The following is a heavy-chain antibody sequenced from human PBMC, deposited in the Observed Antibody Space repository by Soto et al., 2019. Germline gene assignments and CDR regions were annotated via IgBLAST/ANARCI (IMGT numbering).Heavy chain of an antibody. CDR2: INHSGST. D-gene: IGHD2-2*01. J-gene: IGHJ4*02. CDR1: GGSFSGDY. CDR3: ARGDGVVPAAAVI. Sequence: SETLSRTCADYGGSFSGDYWSWIRLPPGKGLEWIGEINHSGSTNYNPSLKSRVTISVDTPKNQFSLKLSSVTAADTAVYYCARGDGVVPAAAVIWGQGTLVTVSS. V-gene: IGHV4-34*01.